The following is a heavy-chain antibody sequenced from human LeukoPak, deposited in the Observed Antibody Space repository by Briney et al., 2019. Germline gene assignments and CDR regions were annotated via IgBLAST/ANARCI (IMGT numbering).Heavy chain of an antibody. CDR3: AKDFHYYDSSGYYHAEYFQH. CDR1: GYTFYDYA. Sequence: SGGSLRLSCAASGYTFYDYAMHWVRHAPGKGLEWVSGISWNSGSIGYADSVKCRFTISRDNAKNSLYLQMNSLRAEDTALYCCAKDFHYYDSSGYYHAEYFQHWGQGTLVTVSS. V-gene: IGHV3-9*01. D-gene: IGHD3-22*01. J-gene: IGHJ1*01. CDR2: ISWNSGSI.